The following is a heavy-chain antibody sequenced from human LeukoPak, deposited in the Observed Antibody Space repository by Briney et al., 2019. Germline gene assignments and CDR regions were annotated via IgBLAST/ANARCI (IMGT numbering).Heavy chain of an antibody. CDR2: ISYDGSNK. CDR1: GFTFSSYA. D-gene: IGHD1-14*01. Sequence: GGSLRLSCAASGFTFSSYAMHWVRQAPGKGLEWVAVISYDGSNKYYADSVKGRFTISRDNSKNTLYLQMNSLRAEDTAVYYRARTTRKVDDWRQRTLVTVSA. CDR3: ARTTRKVDD. J-gene: IGHJ4*02. V-gene: IGHV3-30-3*01.